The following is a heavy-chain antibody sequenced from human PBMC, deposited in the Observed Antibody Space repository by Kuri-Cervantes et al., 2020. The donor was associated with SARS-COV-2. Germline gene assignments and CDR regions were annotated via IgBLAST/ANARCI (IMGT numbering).Heavy chain of an antibody. D-gene: IGHD6-13*01. CDR1: GGSIGSSSYY. CDR2: IYYSGST. J-gene: IGHJ4*02. Sequence: GSLRLSCTVSGGSIGSSSYYWGWIRQPPGKGLEWIGSIYYSGSTYYNPSLKSRVTISVDTSKNQFSLKLSSVTAADTAVYYCARLLIAAAGPDFDYWGQGTLVTVSS. CDR3: ARLLIAAAGPDFDY. V-gene: IGHV4-39*01.